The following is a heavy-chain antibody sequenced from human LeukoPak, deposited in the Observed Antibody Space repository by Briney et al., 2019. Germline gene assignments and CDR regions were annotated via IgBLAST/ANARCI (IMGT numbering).Heavy chain of an antibody. CDR2: INSDGSST. CDR3: ARASSGWYTDSNFDY. J-gene: IGHJ4*02. Sequence: PGGSLRLSCAASGFTFSSYAMHWVRQAPGKGLVWVSRINSDGSSTSYADSVKGRFTISGDNAKNTLYLKMNSLRAEDTAVYYCARASSGWYTDSNFDYWGQGTLVTVSS. D-gene: IGHD6-19*01. CDR1: GFTFSSYA. V-gene: IGHV3-74*01.